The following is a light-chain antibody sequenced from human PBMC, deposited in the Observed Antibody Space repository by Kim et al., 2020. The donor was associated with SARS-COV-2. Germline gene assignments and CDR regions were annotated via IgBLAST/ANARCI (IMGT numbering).Light chain of an antibody. Sequence: DIQMTQSPSSLSASVGDTVTITCRSSQSISIYVNWYQQKPGKAPDLLIYGTTNLQTGVPSRFSGSGSGTDFTLTISSLQPEDFATYYCQQGYSSPLTFGGGTKVDIK. J-gene: IGKJ4*01. CDR1: QSISIY. CDR2: GTT. V-gene: IGKV1-39*01. CDR3: QQGYSSPLT.